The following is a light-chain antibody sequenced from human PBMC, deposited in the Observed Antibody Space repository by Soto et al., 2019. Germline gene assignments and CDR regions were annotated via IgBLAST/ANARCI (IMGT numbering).Light chain of an antibody. CDR2: DVS. CDR3: SSHTSSSTSDV. CDR1: SSDVGGYNY. V-gene: IGLV2-14*01. Sequence: QSALTQPASVSGSPGQSMTISCTGTSSDVGGYNYVSWYQQHPGKAPKLMIYDVSNRPSGVSNRFSGSKSANTASLTISGLQAEDEADYYCSSHTSSSTSDVFGTGTKLTVL. J-gene: IGLJ1*01.